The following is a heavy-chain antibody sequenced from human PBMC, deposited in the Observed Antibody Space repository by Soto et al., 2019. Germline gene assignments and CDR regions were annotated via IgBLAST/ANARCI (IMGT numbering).Heavy chain of an antibody. CDR3: ARDGADYDILTGYYDYYYHGMDV. Sequence: AGGSLRLSCAVSGFTFSHYGMHWVRQAPGKGLEWVSSISTSSSAIYYTDSVKGRFTISRDNARNSLYLQMKSLRAEDTAVYFCARDGADYDILTGYYDYYYHGMDVWGQGTTVTVSS. CDR1: GFTFSHYG. D-gene: IGHD3-9*01. V-gene: IGHV3-21*06. CDR2: ISTSSSAI. J-gene: IGHJ6*02.